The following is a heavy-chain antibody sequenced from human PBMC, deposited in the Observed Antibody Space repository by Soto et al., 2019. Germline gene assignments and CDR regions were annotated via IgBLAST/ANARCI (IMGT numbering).Heavy chain of an antibody. Sequence: HVQLVQSEAAVKKPGASVQVSCKASGYSFTNYSMHWVRQVPGQGPEWMGKINPTSGSTSYAQKFKDKVTMTRDMSSNTLYIQCSSLTSEDTAVYYCAKDGLQLWPRYYFDSWGQGTLVIVSS. D-gene: IGHD1-1*01. CDR3: AKDGLQLWPRYYFDS. CDR2: INPTSGST. CDR1: GYSFTNYS. V-gene: IGHV1-46*01. J-gene: IGHJ4*02.